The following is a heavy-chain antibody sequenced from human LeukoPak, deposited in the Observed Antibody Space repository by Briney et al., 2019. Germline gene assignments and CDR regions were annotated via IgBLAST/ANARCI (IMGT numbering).Heavy chain of an antibody. CDR3: ARDLRAISGSHDAFDI. V-gene: IGHV1-18*01. D-gene: IGHD1-26*01. J-gene: IGHJ3*02. CDR2: ISAYNGNT. Sequence: GASVKVSCKASGYTFTSYGISWVRQAPGQGLEWMGWISAYNGNTNYAQKLQGRVTMTTDTSTSTAYMELRSLRSEDTAVYYCARDLRAISGSHDAFDIWGQGTMVTVSS. CDR1: GYTFTSYG.